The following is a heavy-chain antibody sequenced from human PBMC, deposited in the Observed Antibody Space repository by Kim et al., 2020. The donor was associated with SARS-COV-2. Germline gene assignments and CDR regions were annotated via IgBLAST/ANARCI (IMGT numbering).Heavy chain of an antibody. CDR3: AAHYGLGSYFNDY. V-gene: IGHV3-23*01. Sequence: GGSLRLSCAASGFTFSSYAMSWVRQAPGKGLEWVSAISGSGGSTYYADSVKGRFTISRDNSKNTLYLQMNSLRAEDTAVYHCAAHYGLGSYFNDYWGQGTLVTDSS. D-gene: IGHD3-10*01. CDR1: GFTFSSYA. J-gene: IGHJ4*02. CDR2: ISGSGGST.